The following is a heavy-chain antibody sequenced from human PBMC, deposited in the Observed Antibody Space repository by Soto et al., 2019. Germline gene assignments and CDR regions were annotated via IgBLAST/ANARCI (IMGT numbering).Heavy chain of an antibody. CDR3: AGELSSSSNFDY. Sequence: EVQLVESGGGLVQPGGSLRLSCAASGFTFSSYWMSWVRQAPGKGLEWVANIKQDGSEKYYVDSVKGRFTISRDNAKNSLYLQMNSLRAEDTAVCYCAGELSSSSNFDYWGQGTLVTVSS. CDR1: GFTFSSYW. J-gene: IGHJ4*02. D-gene: IGHD6-6*01. V-gene: IGHV3-7*01. CDR2: IKQDGSEK.